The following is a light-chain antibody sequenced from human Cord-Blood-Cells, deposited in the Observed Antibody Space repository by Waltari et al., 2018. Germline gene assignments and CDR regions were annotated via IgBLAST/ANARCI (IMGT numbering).Light chain of an antibody. CDR3: SSYTSSSTYV. CDR2: EVS. J-gene: IGLJ1*01. Sequence: QSALTQPASVSGSPGQSITISCTGTSSDVGGYNYVSWYQQHPGKAPKLMIYEVSNRPSAVSNRFSGSKSGTTASLTISGLQAEDEADYYCSSYTSSSTYVFGTGTKVTVL. V-gene: IGLV2-14*01. CDR1: SSDVGGYNY.